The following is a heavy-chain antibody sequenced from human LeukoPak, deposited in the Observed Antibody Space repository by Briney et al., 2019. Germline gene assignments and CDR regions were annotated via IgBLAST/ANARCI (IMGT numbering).Heavy chain of an antibody. V-gene: IGHV3-23*01. J-gene: IGHJ6*02. CDR1: GFTFSSYA. D-gene: IGHD3-22*01. CDR3: AKVGYDSSGYYYGPQYGMDV. Sequence: GGSLRLSCAASGFTFSSYAMSWVRQAQGKGLEWVSAISGSGGSTYYADSVKGRFTISRDNSKNTLYLQMNSLRAEDTAVYYCAKVGYDSSGYYYGPQYGMDVWGQGTTVTVSS. CDR2: ISGSGGST.